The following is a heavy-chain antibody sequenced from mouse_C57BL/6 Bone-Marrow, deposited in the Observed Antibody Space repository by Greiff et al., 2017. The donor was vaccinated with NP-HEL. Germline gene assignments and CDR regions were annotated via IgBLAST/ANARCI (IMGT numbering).Heavy chain of an antibody. J-gene: IGHJ1*03. CDR3: ANTVVATDWYFDV. D-gene: IGHD1-1*01. V-gene: IGHV3-6*01. Sequence: EVQLQESGPGLVKPSQSLSLTCSVTGYSITSGYYWNWIRQFPGNKLEWMGYISYDGSNNYNPSLKNRISITRDTSKNQFFLKLNSVTTEDTATYYCANTVVATDWYFDVWGTGTTVTVSS. CDR2: ISYDGSN. CDR1: GYSITSGYY.